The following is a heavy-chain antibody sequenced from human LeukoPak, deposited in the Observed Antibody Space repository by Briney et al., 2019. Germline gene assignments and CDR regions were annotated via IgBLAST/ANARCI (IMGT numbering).Heavy chain of an antibody. CDR2: IYYSGST. CDR3: ARYSSSWYGPGAFDI. CDR1: GGSISSGGYY. V-gene: IGHV4-31*03. Sequence: SQTLSLTCTVSGGSISSGGYYWSWLRQHPGQGLEWIVYIYYSGSTYYNPSLKSRVTISVTTSKNQFSLKLSSVTAADTAVYYCARYSSSWYGPGAFDIWGQGTMVTVSS. J-gene: IGHJ3*02. D-gene: IGHD6-13*01.